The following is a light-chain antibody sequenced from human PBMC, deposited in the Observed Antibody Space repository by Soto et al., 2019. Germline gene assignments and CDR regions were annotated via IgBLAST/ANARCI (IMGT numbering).Light chain of an antibody. J-gene: IGLJ1*01. Sequence: QSVLTQPPSASGTPGQRVTISCSGSSSNIGSNYVYWYQQLPGTAPKLLIYRNNQRPSEVPDRFSGSKSGTSASLAISGLRSEDEADYYCAAWDDSLSALFGTGTKLTVL. CDR3: AAWDDSLSAL. V-gene: IGLV1-47*01. CDR1: SSNIGSNY. CDR2: RNN.